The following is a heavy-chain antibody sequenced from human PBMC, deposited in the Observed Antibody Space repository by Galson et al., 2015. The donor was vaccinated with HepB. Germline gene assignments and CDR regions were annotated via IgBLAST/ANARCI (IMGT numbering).Heavy chain of an antibody. Sequence: SVKVSCKASGGTFSSYAISWVRQAPGQGLEWMGRIIPILGIANYAQKFQGRVTITADKSTSTAYMELSSLRSEDTAVYYCARATDTAVANDAFDIWGQGTMVTVSS. CDR1: GGTFSSYA. CDR3: ARATDTAVANDAFDI. J-gene: IGHJ3*02. V-gene: IGHV1-69*04. D-gene: IGHD5-18*01. CDR2: IIPILGIA.